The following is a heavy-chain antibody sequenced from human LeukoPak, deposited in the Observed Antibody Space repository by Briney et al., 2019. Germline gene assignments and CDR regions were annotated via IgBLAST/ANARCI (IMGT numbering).Heavy chain of an antibody. D-gene: IGHD3-10*02. CDR2: INPSGDSA. J-gene: IGHJ4*02. Sequence: ASVKVSCKASGYTFTKYYIHWVRRAPGQGLEWMGIINPSGDSATYAQKFQGRVTMTRDTSTSTVYMELSSLTSDDTAVYYCARLRGSGSPWDDYWGQGTLVTVSS. CDR3: ARLRGSGSPWDDY. V-gene: IGHV1-46*01. CDR1: GYTFTKYY.